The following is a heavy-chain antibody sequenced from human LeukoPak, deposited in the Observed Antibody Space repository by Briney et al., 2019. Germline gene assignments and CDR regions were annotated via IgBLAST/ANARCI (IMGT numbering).Heavy chain of an antibody. D-gene: IGHD1-26*01. CDR1: EFILSTYA. V-gene: IGHV3-69-1*02. CDR2: ISSSNTI. CDR3: ARWGVGDY. J-gene: IGHJ4*02. Sequence: GGSLRLSCADSEFILSTYAMNWVRQAPGKGLEWVSYISSSNTIYYADSVKGRFTISRDNAKNSLYLQMNSLRAEDTAVYYCARWGVGDYWGQGTLVTVSS.